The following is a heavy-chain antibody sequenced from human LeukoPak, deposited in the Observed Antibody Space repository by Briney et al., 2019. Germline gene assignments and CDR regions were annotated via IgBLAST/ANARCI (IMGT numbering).Heavy chain of an antibody. J-gene: IGHJ6*03. V-gene: IGHV1-18*01. D-gene: IGHD6-13*01. Sequence: ASVKVSCKASGYTFTSYGISWVRQAPGQGREWKGWISAYNGNTNYAQKLQGRVTMTTDTSTSTAYMELRSLRSDDTAVYYCAREMGIAAIWGNLNIDVWGKGTTVTVSS. CDR2: ISAYNGNT. CDR1: GYTFTSYG. CDR3: AREMGIAAIWGNLNIDV.